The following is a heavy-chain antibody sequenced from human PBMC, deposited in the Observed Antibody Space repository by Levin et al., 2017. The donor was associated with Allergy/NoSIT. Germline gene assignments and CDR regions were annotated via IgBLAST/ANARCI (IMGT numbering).Heavy chain of an antibody. D-gene: IGHD5-12*01. CDR3: ASRAEYSGYDNYYGMDV. J-gene: IGHJ6*02. CDR2: INPNSGGT. V-gene: IGHV1-2*02. CDR1: GYTFTGYY. Sequence: GESLKISCKASGYTFTGYYMHWVRQAPGQGLEWMGWINPNSGGTNYAQKFQGRVTMTRDTSISTAYMELSRLRSDDTAVYYCASRAEYSGYDNYYGMDVWGQGTTVTVSS.